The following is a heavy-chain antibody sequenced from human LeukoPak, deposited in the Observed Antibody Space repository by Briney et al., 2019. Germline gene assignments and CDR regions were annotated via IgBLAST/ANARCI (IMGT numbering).Heavy chain of an antibody. J-gene: IGHJ4*02. CDR2: IYHSGAT. Sequence: ASQTLSLTCVVSGXSISSGGYSWSWIRQPPGRGLEFIGYIYHSGATYYNPSLKSRVTISVDRPKDQFSLKLTSVTAADTAVYYCARGPNDILTGYYRTFFDYWGQGALVTVSS. V-gene: IGHV4-30-2*01. CDR1: GXSISSGGYS. D-gene: IGHD3-9*01. CDR3: ARGPNDILTGYYRTFFDY.